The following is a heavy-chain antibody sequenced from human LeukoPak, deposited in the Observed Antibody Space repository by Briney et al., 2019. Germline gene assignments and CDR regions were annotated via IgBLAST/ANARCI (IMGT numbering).Heavy chain of an antibody. V-gene: IGHV3-49*03. CDR1: GFTFSDYY. Sequence: GGSLRLSCAASGFTFSDYYMTWIRQAPGKGLEWVGFIRSKAYGGTTEYAASVKGRFTISRDDSKSIAYLQMNSLKTEDTAVYYCTRARILYYYDSSGYYPDAFDYWGQGTLVTVSS. CDR2: IRSKAYGGTT. J-gene: IGHJ4*02. CDR3: TRARILYYYDSSGYYPDAFDY. D-gene: IGHD3-22*01.